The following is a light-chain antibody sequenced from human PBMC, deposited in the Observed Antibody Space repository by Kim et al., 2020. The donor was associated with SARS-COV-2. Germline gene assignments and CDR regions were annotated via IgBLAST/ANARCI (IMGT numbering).Light chain of an antibody. CDR2: AAS. V-gene: IGKV3D-15*01. Sequence: ETVMTQSPATLSMSPGDRATLSCRASESVTTNLAWYQHKPGQAPRLLIYAASTRATGIPASFSGSGSGTEFTLTISSLQSEDFALYYCQQYHNWPETFGQGTKVEIK. J-gene: IGKJ1*01. CDR3: QQYHNWPET. CDR1: ESVTTN.